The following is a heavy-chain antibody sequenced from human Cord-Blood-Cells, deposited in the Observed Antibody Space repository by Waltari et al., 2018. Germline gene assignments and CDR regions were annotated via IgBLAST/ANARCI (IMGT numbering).Heavy chain of an antibody. CDR3: ARGRVGTNWFDP. V-gene: IGHV1-8*01. D-gene: IGHD1-1*01. CDR2: MNPNRGNT. Sequence: QVQLVQSGAEVKKPGASVKVSCKASGYTFTSYDINWGRQATGQGLEGMGWMNPNRGNTGYAQKFQGRVTMTRNTSISTAYMELSSLRSEDTAVYYCARGRVGTNWFDPWGQGTLVTVSS. J-gene: IGHJ5*02. CDR1: GYTFTSYD.